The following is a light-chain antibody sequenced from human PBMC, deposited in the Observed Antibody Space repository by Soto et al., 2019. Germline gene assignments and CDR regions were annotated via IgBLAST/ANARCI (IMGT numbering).Light chain of an antibody. CDR3: QEYSKWPLFT. J-gene: IGKJ3*01. V-gene: IGKV3-15*01. CDR2: AAS. CDR1: QSVGRN. Sequence: EIVVTQSPGILSVSPGDRATLSCRASQSVGRNLAWYQQKPGQAPTHLIYAASTRATGLPARFSGSGSGTEFSLPISSLQSEDFAVYYCQEYSKWPLFTFGPGTRADIK.